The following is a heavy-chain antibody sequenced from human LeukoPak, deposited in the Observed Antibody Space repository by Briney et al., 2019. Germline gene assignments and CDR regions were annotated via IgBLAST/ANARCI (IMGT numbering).Heavy chain of an antibody. CDR1: GFTFSSCS. J-gene: IGHJ4*02. CDR3: ARDGAYSSSWYFDY. V-gene: IGHV3-21*01. D-gene: IGHD6-13*01. CDR2: ISTGSGYI. Sequence: GGSLRLSCTASGFTFSSCSMNWVRQAPGRGPEWVSSISTGSGYIYYADSVKGRFTISRDNANNSVFLQVNSLRAEDTAVYYCARDGAYSSSWYFDYWGQGTLVTVSS.